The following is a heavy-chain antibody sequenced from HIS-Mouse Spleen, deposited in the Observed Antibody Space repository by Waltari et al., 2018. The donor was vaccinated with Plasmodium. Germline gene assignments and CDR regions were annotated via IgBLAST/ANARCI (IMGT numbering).Heavy chain of an antibody. D-gene: IGHD7-27*01. CDR3: AKSSKGTGDLWDY. V-gene: IGHV3-23*01. CDR1: GFTFSSYA. CDR2: IRGRGGIT. J-gene: IGHJ4*02. Sequence: EVQLLESGGGLVQPGGSLRLSCAASGFTFSSYAMSWVRQAPGNGREGVSAIRGRGGITYYADSVKGRFTISRDNSKNTLYLQRNSLRAEDTAVDYCAKSSKGTGDLWDYWGQGTLVTVSS.